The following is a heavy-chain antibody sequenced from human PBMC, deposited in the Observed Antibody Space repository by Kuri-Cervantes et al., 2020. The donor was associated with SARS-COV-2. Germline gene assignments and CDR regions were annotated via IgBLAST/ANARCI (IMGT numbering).Heavy chain of an antibody. CDR1: GFNFSSYE. CDR3: TRMRSGGSPDY. CDR2: ISSSGSTI. D-gene: IGHD2-15*01. J-gene: IGHJ4*02. Sequence: GESLKSSCVASGFNFSSYEMNWVRQAPGRGLEWVSYISSSGSTIYYADSVKGRFTISRDNAKNSLYLQMSSLRVEDTAVYYCTRMRSGGSPDYWGQGTLVTVSS. V-gene: IGHV3-48*03.